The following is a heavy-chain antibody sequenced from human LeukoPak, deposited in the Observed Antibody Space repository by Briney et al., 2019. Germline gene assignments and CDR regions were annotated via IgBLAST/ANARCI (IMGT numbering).Heavy chain of an antibody. CDR1: GFTFSDYY. D-gene: IGHD3-3*01. Sequence: PGGSLRLSCAASGFTFSDYYMNWIRQAPGKGLEWVSYISSSGSTIYYADSVKGRFTISRDNAKNSLYLQTNSLRAEDTAVYYCARVGDFWSGYYFDYWGQGTLVTVSS. J-gene: IGHJ4*02. V-gene: IGHV3-11*04. CDR3: ARVGDFWSGYYFDY. CDR2: ISSSGSTI.